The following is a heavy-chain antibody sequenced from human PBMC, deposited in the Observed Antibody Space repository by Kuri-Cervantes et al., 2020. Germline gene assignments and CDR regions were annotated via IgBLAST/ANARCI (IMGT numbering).Heavy chain of an antibody. V-gene: IGHV1-3*01. CDR1: GYTFTSYA. CDR2: INAGNGNT. J-gene: IGHJ6*02. CDR3: ARNANVDIVATFYYYYYGMGV. D-gene: IGHD5-12*01. Sequence: ASVKVSCKASGYTFTSYAMHWVRQAPGQRLEWMGWINAGNGNTKYSQKFQGRVTMTTDTSTSTAYMELRSLRSDDTAVYYCARNANVDIVATFYYYYYGMGVWGQGTTVTVSS.